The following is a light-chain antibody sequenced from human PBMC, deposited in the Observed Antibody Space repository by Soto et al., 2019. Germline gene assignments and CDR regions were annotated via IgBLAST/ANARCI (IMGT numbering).Light chain of an antibody. CDR3: GSYTSTDTPFV. CDR2: EVS. V-gene: IGLV2-14*01. J-gene: IGLJ1*01. Sequence: QCVLAQPSSVSGSPGQSITISCTGTSTDVGGYNYVSWYQHHPGKGPKLIIYEVSNRPSGVSDRCSGSKSGNKASLIISNLEAEDESDYYCGSYTSTDTPFVFGTGTKVTVL. CDR1: STDVGGYNY.